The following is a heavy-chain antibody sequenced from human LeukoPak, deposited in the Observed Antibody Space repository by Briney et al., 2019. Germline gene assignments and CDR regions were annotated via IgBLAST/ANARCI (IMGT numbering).Heavy chain of an antibody. Sequence: GGSLRLSCAVSGFTFSNYYMHWVRQTPGKGLVWVSRIGTDETSRTYADSVKGRFTISRDNAKNTLFLQMNSLRADDTAVYYCARDHIDLDMDVWGKGTTVTVSS. CDR2: IGTDETSR. V-gene: IGHV3-74*03. J-gene: IGHJ6*03. CDR3: ARDHIDLDMDV. CDR1: GFTFSNYY.